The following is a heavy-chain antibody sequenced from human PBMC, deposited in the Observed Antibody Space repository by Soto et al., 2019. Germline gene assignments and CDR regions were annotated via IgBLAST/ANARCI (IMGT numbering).Heavy chain of an antibody. CDR1: GGSFSGYY. CDR2: INHSGST. J-gene: IGHJ4*02. CDR3: ARGHDILTGSTRYFDY. V-gene: IGHV4-34*01. Sequence: SETLPLTCAVYGGSFSGYYWIWIRQPPGKGLEWIGEINHSGSTNYNPSLKSRVTISVDTSKNQFSLKLSSVTAADTAVYYCARGHDILTGSTRYFDYWGQGTLVTVSS. D-gene: IGHD3-9*01.